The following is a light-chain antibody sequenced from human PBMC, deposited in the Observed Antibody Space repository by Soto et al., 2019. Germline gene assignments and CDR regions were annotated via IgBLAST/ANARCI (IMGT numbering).Light chain of an antibody. CDR1: QTIRGYF. V-gene: IGKV3-20*01. Sequence: EIVLTQSPGTLSLSPGERATLSCRASQTIRGYFLAWYQQRPGQPPRLLISAASNRATGIPDRFSGSGSGTDFTLTIRSVETEDFAVYYCQQYGNWPLTFGGGTKVDI. J-gene: IGKJ4*01. CDR2: AAS. CDR3: QQYGNWPLT.